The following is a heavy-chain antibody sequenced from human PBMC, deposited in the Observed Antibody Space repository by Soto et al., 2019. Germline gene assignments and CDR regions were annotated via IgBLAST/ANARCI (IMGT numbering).Heavy chain of an antibody. J-gene: IGHJ4*02. CDR2: ISYDGSNK. D-gene: IGHD3-10*01. CDR3: ARSIWFGESKALDY. CDR1: GFTFSSYA. Sequence: QVQLVESGGGVVQPGRSLRLSCAASGFTFSSYAMHWVRQAPGKGLEWVAVISYDGSNKYYADSVKGRFTISRDNSKNTLYLQMNSLRAEDSTVYYCARSIWFGESKALDYWGQGTLVTVSS. V-gene: IGHV3-30-3*01.